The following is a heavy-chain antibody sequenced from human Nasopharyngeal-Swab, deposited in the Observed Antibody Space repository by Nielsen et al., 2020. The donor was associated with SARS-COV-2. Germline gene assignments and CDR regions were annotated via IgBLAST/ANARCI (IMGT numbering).Heavy chain of an antibody. CDR1: GFSFDDYT. D-gene: IGHD3-10*01. Sequence: GGSLRLPCVASGFSFDDYTMHWVRQAPGKGLEWVSGISWKSGNMGYADSVKGRFTISRDNAKNSVYLQMNSLRPEDTALYYCAKTMVRGDFYYFLDVWGKGTTVTVSS. CDR2: ISWKSGNM. V-gene: IGHV3-9*01. CDR3: AKTMVRGDFYYFLDV. J-gene: IGHJ6*03.